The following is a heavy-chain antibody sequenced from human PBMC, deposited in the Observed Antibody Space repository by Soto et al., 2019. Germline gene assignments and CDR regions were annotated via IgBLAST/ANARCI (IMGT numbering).Heavy chain of an antibody. D-gene: IGHD6-13*01. Sequence: XETLSLTCNVAGCSSRSYYWSWIRQPAGKALDWIGRIYTSGTTNYNPSLKSRATILVDTSKNQFSLKLSSVTAADTAMYYCARHRLEAAAGTPYYYYGMDVWGQGPTVTVSS. V-gene: IGHV4-4*07. CDR3: ARHRLEAAAGTPYYYYGMDV. J-gene: IGHJ6*02. CDR2: IYTSGTT. CDR1: GCSSRSYY.